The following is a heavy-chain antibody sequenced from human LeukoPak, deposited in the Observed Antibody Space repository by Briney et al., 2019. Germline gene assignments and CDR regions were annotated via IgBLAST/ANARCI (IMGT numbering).Heavy chain of an antibody. CDR2: ISGSGGST. J-gene: IGHJ4*02. D-gene: IGHD3-3*01. V-gene: IGHV3-23*01. CDR1: GFTFDDYA. Sequence: PGRSLRLSCAASGFTFDDYAMHWVRQAPGKGLEWVSAISGSGGSTYYADSVKGRFTISRDNSKNTLYLQMNSLRAEDTAVYYCAKISYYDFWSGSNFDYWGQGTLVTVSS. CDR3: AKISYYDFWSGSNFDY.